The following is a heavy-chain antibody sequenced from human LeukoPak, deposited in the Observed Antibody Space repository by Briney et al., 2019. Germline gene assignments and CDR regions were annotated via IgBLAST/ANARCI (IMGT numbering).Heavy chain of an antibody. J-gene: IGHJ6*03. D-gene: IGHD5-12*01. CDR3: ARPVYGYSGYDSYYYYMDV. CDR1: GGPFSGYY. V-gene: IGHV4-34*01. CDR2: INHVGST. Sequence: SETLSLXCAVYGGPFSGYYWSWIRQPPGKGLEWIGEINHVGSTKYNPSLKSRVTISVDTSRKRFSLGLSSVAAADTAIYYCARPVYGYSGYDSYYYYMDVWGKGTTVTVSS.